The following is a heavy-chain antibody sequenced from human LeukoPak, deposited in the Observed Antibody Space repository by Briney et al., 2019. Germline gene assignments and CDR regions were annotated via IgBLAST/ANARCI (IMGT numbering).Heavy chain of an antibody. V-gene: IGHV5-51*01. D-gene: IGHD5-24*01. CDR2: IYPADSDT. CDR1: GYSFTYYW. J-gene: IGHJ4*02. Sequence: GESLKISCKGSGYSFTYYWIGWVRQMPGKGLEWMGIIYPADSDTRYSPSFQGQVTISADTSTSTAYLQWSSLKASDTAMYYCARQDGRALYYFDYWGQGTLVTVSS. CDR3: ARQDGRALYYFDY.